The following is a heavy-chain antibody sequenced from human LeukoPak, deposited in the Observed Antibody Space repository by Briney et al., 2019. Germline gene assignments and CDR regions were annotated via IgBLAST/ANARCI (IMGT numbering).Heavy chain of an antibody. D-gene: IGHD5-18*01. V-gene: IGHV1-18*01. CDR2: ISAYNGNT. CDR1: GYTFTSYG. J-gene: IGHJ3*02. CDR3: ARPNTAMVIGAFDI. Sequence: ASVKVSCKASGYTFTSYGISWVRQAPGQGLEWMGWISAYNGNTNYAQKLRGRVTMTTDTSTSTAYMELRSLRSDDTAVYYCARPNTAMVIGAFDIWGQGTMVTVSS.